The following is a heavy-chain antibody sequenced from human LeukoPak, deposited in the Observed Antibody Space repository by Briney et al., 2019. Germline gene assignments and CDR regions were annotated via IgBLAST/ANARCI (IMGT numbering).Heavy chain of an antibody. D-gene: IGHD3-10*01. CDR2: MNPNRGNT. CDR1: GYTFTSYD. V-gene: IGHV1-8*01. Sequence: GASAKVSCKPSGYTFTSYDINWVPYATGQRLEWMGWMNPNRGNTGYAQKFQGRVTMTRNTSISTAYMELSSLRSEDTAVYYCARGLLAGGHQPSRHWGQGTLVTVSS. J-gene: IGHJ1*01. CDR3: ARGLLAGGHQPSRH.